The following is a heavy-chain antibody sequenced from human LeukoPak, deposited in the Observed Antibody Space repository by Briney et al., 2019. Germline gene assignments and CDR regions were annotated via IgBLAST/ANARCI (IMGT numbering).Heavy chain of an antibody. V-gene: IGHV3-72*01. CDR3: VRGFHSFDV. CDR1: GFTFSDHY. CDR2: SRNKRNSYTT. J-gene: IGHJ3*01. Sequence: GGSLRLSCVVSGFTFSDHYMDWVRQSPAKGLEWLARSRNKRNSYTTQYAASVKDRFNISRDETKDSLYLQMNSLRSEDTAVYYCVRGFHSFDVWGRGTKVTVSS.